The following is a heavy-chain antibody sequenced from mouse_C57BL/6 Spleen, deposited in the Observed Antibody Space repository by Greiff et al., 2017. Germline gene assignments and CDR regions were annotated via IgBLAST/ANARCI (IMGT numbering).Heavy chain of an antibody. D-gene: IGHD1-1*01. CDR2: ISYDGSN. Sequence: EVQLVESGPGLVKPSQSLSLTCSVTGYSITSGYYWNWIRQFPGNKLEWMGYISYDGSNNYNPSLKNRISITRDTSKNQFFLKLNSVTTEDTATYYCARGPVYYGSSYIDYWGQGTTLTVSS. J-gene: IGHJ2*01. V-gene: IGHV3-6*01. CDR3: ARGPVYYGSSYIDY. CDR1: GYSITSGYY.